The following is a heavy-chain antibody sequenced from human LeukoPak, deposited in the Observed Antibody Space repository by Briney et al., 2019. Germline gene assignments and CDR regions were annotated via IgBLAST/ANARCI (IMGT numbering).Heavy chain of an antibody. CDR3: ARGRRDSRQFDY. D-gene: IGHD3-10*01. Sequence: ASVKVSCKASGYTFTSYDINWVRQATGQGLEWMGWMNPNSGNTGYAQKFQDRVTMTRNTSISTAYMELSSLRSEDTAVYYCARGRRDSRQFDYWGQGTPVTVSS. J-gene: IGHJ4*02. CDR1: GYTFTSYD. CDR2: MNPNSGNT. V-gene: IGHV1-8*01.